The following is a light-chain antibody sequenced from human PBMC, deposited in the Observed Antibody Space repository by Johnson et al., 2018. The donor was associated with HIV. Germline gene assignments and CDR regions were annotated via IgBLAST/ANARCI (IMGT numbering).Light chain of an antibody. J-gene: IGLJ1*01. CDR2: ENN. V-gene: IGLV1-51*02. Sequence: QSVLTQPPSVSAAPGQKVTISCSGTNSNIGNNFVSWYQQFPGTAPRLLIYENNKRPSGIADRFSGSKSGTSATLGITGLQTGDEADYYCGTWDSSRSAHYVFGTGSKVTVV. CDR1: NSNIGNNF. CDR3: GTWDSSRSAHYV.